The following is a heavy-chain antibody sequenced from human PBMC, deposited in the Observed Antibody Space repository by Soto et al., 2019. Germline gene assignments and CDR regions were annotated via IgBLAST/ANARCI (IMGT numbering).Heavy chain of an antibody. J-gene: IGHJ3*02. CDR1: GFTFSSYA. CDR2: ISGSGGST. CDR3: AKDTGTQRWLQFLDAFDI. Sequence: GGSLRLSCAASGFTFSSYAMSWVRQAPGKGLEWVSAISGSGGSTYYADSVKGRFTISRDNSKNTLYLQMNSLRAEDTAVYYCAKDTGTQRWLQFLDAFDIWGQGTMVTVSS. D-gene: IGHD5-12*01. V-gene: IGHV3-23*01.